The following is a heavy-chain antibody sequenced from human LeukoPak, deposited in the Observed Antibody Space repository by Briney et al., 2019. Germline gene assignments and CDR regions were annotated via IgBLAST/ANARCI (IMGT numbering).Heavy chain of an antibody. Sequence: ASLKVSCKASGYQFSNFGISWVRQAPGQGLEWMGWISAHNGNTNYAQSFQGRVTMTTDTSTNTAYLDLKSLRSDDTAVYYCTRALSTTSCCYGFDVWGQGSTVTVS. CDR1: GYQFSNFG. D-gene: IGHD2-2*01. CDR2: ISAHNGNT. V-gene: IGHV1-18*01. CDR3: TRALSTTSCCYGFDV. J-gene: IGHJ6*02.